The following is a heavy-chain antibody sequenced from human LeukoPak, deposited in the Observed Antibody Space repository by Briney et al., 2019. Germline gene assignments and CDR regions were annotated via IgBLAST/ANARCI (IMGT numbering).Heavy chain of an antibody. Sequence: PSETLSLTCTVSGYSISSGYYWGWIRQPPGKGLEWIGSIYHSGSTYYNPSLKSRVTISVDTSKNQFSLKLSSVTAADTAVYYCARHVPAMIVVVILYYFDYWGQGTLVTVSS. V-gene: IGHV4-38-2*02. D-gene: IGHD3-22*01. CDR2: IYHSGST. CDR1: GYSISSGYY. CDR3: ARHVPAMIVVVILYYFDY. J-gene: IGHJ4*02.